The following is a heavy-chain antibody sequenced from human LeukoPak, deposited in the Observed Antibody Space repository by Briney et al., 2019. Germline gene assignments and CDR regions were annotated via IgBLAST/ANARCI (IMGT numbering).Heavy chain of an antibody. CDR3: AKTIRGYSYGSYYYYGMDV. Sequence: PGRSLRLSCAASGFTFDDYSMHSVRQAPGKGLEWVSGISWNSGSIGYADSVKGRFTISRDNAKNSLYLQMNSLRAEDTALYYCAKTIRGYSYGSYYYYGMDVWGQGTTVTVSS. CDR1: GFTFDDYS. CDR2: ISWNSGSI. D-gene: IGHD5-18*01. V-gene: IGHV3-9*01. J-gene: IGHJ6*02.